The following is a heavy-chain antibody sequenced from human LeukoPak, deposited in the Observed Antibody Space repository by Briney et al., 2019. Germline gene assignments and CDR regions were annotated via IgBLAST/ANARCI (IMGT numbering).Heavy chain of an antibody. J-gene: IGHJ6*03. D-gene: IGHD3-10*01. CDR2: ISHYGST. V-gene: IGHV4-38-2*02. Sequence: SSETLSLTCTVSGYFISSGYYWGWIRQSPGKGLEWIGTISHYGSTDYNPSLKSRVTISVDTSKNQFSLKLSSVTAADTAVYYCARDKGDYYGSGSYNEYYYYYMDVWGKGTTVTVSS. CDR3: ARDKGDYYGSGSYNEYYYYYMDV. CDR1: GYFISSGYY.